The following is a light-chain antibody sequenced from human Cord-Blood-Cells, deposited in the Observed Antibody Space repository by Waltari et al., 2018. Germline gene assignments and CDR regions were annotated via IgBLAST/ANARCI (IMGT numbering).Light chain of an antibody. Sequence: DIVMTQSPDSLAVSLGERATINRKSSQSVLYSSNNKNYLAWYQQKPGQPPKLLIYWASTRESGVPDRFSGSGSGTDFTLTISSLQAEDVAVYYCQQYYSTPYTFGQWTKLEIK. J-gene: IGKJ2*01. CDR2: WAS. CDR1: QSVLYSSNNKNY. CDR3: QQYYSTPYT. V-gene: IGKV4-1*01.